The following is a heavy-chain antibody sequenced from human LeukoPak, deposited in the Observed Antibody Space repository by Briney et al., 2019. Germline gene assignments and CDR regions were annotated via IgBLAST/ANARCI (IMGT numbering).Heavy chain of an antibody. D-gene: IGHD3-3*01. CDR1: GLTFSSYE. V-gene: IGHV3-48*03. CDR2: ISSSGSTI. Sequence: PGGSLRLSCAASGLTFSSYEMNWVRQAPGKGLEWVSYISSSGSTIYYADSVKGRFTISRDNAKNSLYLQMNSLRAEDTAVYYCARVGDTIFGGFDYWGQGTLVTVSS. CDR3: ARVGDTIFGGFDY. J-gene: IGHJ4*02.